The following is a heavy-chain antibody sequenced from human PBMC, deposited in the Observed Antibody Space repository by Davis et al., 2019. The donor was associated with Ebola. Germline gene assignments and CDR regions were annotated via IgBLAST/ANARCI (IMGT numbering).Heavy chain of an antibody. CDR2: ISSSGSTI. V-gene: IGHV3-48*03. D-gene: IGHD5/OR15-5a*01. CDR1: GFTFSSYE. CDR3: ARDSRSTNVDWYFDL. Sequence: GESLKISCAASGFTFSSYEMNWVRQAPGKGLEWVSYISSSGSTIYYADSVKGRFTISRDNAKNSLYLQMNSLRAEDTAVYYCARDSRSTNVDWYFDLWGRGTLVTVSS. J-gene: IGHJ2*01.